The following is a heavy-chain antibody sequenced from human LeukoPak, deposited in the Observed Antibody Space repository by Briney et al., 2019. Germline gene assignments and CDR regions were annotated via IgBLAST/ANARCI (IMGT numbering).Heavy chain of an antibody. CDR1: GITFSNYA. V-gene: IGHV3-23*01. CDR2: ISGSAHKI. Sequence: GGSLRLSCVASGITFSNYAVSWVRQAPEKGLDWVSVISGSAHKIRYADSVKGRFTISRDDSENIVYLQMNNLRAEDTAVYYCAGRVTGYSSGYVYWGQGTLVTVSS. CDR3: AGRVTGYSSGYVY. D-gene: IGHD5-18*01. J-gene: IGHJ4*02.